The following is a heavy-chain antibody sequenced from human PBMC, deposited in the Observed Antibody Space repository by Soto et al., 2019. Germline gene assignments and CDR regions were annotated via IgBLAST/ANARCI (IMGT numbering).Heavy chain of an antibody. J-gene: IGHJ6*02. D-gene: IGHD1-26*01. V-gene: IGHV3-23*01. Sequence: EMHVLDSGGDLVQPGGSLRLSCAASSFTFRNYAMNWVRQSPGKGLEWVSGISASVVNTFYADSVKGRFTISRDNSKSTLYLQLNSLRVADTAIYSCAKDLHRLRMGATTLYQFYAMDVWCQGTKVTVSS. CDR2: ISASVVNT. CDR3: AKDLHRLRMGATTLYQFYAMDV. CDR1: SFTFRNYA.